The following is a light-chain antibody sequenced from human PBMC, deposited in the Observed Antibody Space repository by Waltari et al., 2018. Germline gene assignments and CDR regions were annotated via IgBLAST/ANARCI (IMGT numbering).Light chain of an antibody. CDR2: AVS. CDR3: SSYAGSSKGV. Sequence: QSALTQPASVSGSPGQSITISCTGTSSDVGNSKSVSWYQQHPGKAPKLMIYAVSKRPSGVSDRFSGSKSGDMASLTISGLQPEDEAEYFCSSYAGSSKGVFGGGTKVTVL. J-gene: IGLJ2*01. CDR1: SSDVGNSKS. V-gene: IGLV2-23*02.